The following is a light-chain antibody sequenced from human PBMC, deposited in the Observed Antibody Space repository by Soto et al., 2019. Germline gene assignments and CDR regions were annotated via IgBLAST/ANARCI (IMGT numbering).Light chain of an antibody. CDR2: DVS. CDR1: QSVSSN. V-gene: IGKV3-15*01. CDR3: QQYNNWPVT. J-gene: IGKJ3*01. Sequence: EIVMTQSPATLSVSPGERATLSCRASQSVSSNLAWYQQKPGQAPRLLIYDVSTRATGIPARFSGSGSGTEFTLTISSLQSEDFAVYYCQQYNNWPVTFGPATKVDIK.